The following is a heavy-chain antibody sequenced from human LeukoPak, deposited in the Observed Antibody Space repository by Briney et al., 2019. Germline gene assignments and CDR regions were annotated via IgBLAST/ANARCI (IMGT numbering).Heavy chain of an antibody. CDR3: ARVSGGASYYFDY. CDR2: IYPRDGST. Sequence: ASVKVSCKASGYTFTSDYIHWVRQAPGQGLEWMGMIYPRDGSTSYAQKFQGRVTVTRDTSTSTAYMELRSLRSDDTAVYYCARVSGGASYYFDYWGQGTLVTVSS. J-gene: IGHJ4*02. D-gene: IGHD1-26*01. V-gene: IGHV1-46*01. CDR1: GYTFTSDY.